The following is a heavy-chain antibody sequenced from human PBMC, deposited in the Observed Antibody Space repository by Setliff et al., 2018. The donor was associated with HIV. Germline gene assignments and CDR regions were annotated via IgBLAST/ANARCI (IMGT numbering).Heavy chain of an antibody. CDR2: VYYSGSP. CDR3: ARYPADTASSDV. D-gene: IGHD5-18*01. V-gene: IGHV4-31*01. CDR1: GDSISSGGYY. Sequence: PSETLSLTCTVSGDSISSGGYYWSWIRQHPGKGLEWIGYVYYSGSPDYNPSLKSQVTISLDRSKNQFSLKLRSVTAADTAVYYCARYPADTASSDVWGKGTTV. J-gene: IGHJ6*03.